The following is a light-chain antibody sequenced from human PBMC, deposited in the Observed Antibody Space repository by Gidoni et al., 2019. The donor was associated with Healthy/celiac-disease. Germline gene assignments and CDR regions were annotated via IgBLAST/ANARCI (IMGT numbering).Light chain of an antibody. Sequence: DIVMTQSPDSLAVSLGERATINNKNYLAWYQQKPGQPPKLLIYWASTRESGVPDRFSGSGSGTDFTLTISSLQAEDVAVYYCQQYYSTPWTFXQXTKGKSN. CDR2: WAS. CDR3: QQYYSTPWT. J-gene: IGKJ1*01. CDR1: NKNY. V-gene: IGKV4-1*01.